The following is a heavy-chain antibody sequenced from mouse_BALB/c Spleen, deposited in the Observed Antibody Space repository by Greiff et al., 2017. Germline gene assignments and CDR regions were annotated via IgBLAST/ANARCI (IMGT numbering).Heavy chain of an antibody. Sequence: QVQLQQSGAELAKPGASVKMSCKASGYTFTSYWMHWVKQRPGPGLEWIGYINPSTGYTEYNQKFKDKATLTADKSSSTAYMQLSSLTSEDSAVYYCARGNYDYTMDYWGQGTSVTVSS. CDR3: ARGNYDYTMDY. CDR2: INPSTGYT. D-gene: IGHD2-4*01. V-gene: IGHV1-7*01. J-gene: IGHJ4*01. CDR1: GYTFTSYW.